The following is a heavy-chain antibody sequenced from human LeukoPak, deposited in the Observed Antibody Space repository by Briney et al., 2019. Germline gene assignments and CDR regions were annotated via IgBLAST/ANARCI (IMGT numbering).Heavy chain of an antibody. CDR1: GGSISIYY. V-gene: IGHV4-59*01. Sequence: SETLSLTCIVSGGSISIYYWNWIRQPPGKGLEWIGYIYNSGSTDYNPSLKRRVTISADTSKNQFSLKLTSVTAADTAVYYCARDRELGSWGQGVLVTVSS. J-gene: IGHJ5*02. CDR2: IYNSGST. CDR3: ARDRELGS. D-gene: IGHD3-16*01.